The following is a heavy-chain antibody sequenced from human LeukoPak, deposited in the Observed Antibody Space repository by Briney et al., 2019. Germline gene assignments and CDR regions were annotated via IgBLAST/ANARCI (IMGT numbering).Heavy chain of an antibody. CDR2: IKSKTGAGAK. J-gene: IGHJ3*02. Sequence: GGSLRLSCAASGFISTNAWMSWVRQAPGKGLEWVGRIKSKTGAGAKDFAAPVKGRFTISRDDSRNTLYLHMDSLMIEDTAVYFCTAEYRDSSGWYGAFDIWGQGTMVTVSS. CDR3: TAEYRDSSGWYGAFDI. V-gene: IGHV3-15*01. D-gene: IGHD6-19*01. CDR1: GFISTNAW.